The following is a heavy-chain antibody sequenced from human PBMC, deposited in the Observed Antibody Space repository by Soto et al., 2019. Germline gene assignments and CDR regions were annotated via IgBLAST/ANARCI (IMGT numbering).Heavy chain of an antibody. CDR2: IHYNGIT. Sequence: PSETLSLTCTVSVSSINRSSYYWFWIRHPPGEGLAWSRNIHYNGITYSKPSLRRRATISRDSSKNQFALNLTSVTAADTELYYSGNGLFGAPGHAYFDYWGPGTLVTVSS. D-gene: IGHD3-16*01. V-gene: IGHV4-39*01. CDR1: VSSINRSSYY. J-gene: IGHJ4*02. CDR3: GNGLFGAPGHAYFDY.